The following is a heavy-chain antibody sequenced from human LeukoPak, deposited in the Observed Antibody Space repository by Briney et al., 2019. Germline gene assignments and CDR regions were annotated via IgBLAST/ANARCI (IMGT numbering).Heavy chain of an antibody. D-gene: IGHD3-22*01. Sequence: PGGSLRLSCATSGFTFSSYGMSWVRQAPGKGLEWVSGISWNSGSIGYADSVKGRFTISRDNAKNSLYLQMNSLRAEDTALYYCAKDIHDTNYYDSSGLDYWGQGTLVTVSS. V-gene: IGHV3-9*01. J-gene: IGHJ4*02. CDR2: ISWNSGSI. CDR1: GFTFSSYG. CDR3: AKDIHDTNYYDSSGLDY.